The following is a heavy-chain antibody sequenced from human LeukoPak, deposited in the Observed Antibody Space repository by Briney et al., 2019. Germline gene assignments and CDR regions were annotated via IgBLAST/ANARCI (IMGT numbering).Heavy chain of an antibody. V-gene: IGHV3-74*01. CDR3: ARGYVAADGLYYFDY. Sequence: GGSLRLSCAASGFIFSSYWMHWVRQAPGKGLVWVSRINSDGSSTNYADSVKGRFTISRDNAKNTLYLQMNSLRAEDTAVYYCARGYVAADGLYYFDYWGQGTLVTVSS. J-gene: IGHJ4*02. CDR2: INSDGSST. CDR1: GFIFSSYW. D-gene: IGHD6-13*01.